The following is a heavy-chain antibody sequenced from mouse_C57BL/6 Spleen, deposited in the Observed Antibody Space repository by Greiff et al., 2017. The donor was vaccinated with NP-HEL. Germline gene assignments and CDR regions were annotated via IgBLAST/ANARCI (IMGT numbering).Heavy chain of an antibody. Sequence: QVQLQQPGAELVRPGTSVKLSCKASGYTFTSYWMHWVKQRPGKGLEWIGVIDPSDSYTNYNQKFKGKATLTVDTSSSTAYMPLGSLTSEVSAVFYCSSYYGNYLFAYWGQGTLVTVSA. CDR2: IDPSDSYT. CDR3: SSYYGNYLFAY. V-gene: IGHV1-59*01. J-gene: IGHJ3*01. D-gene: IGHD2-1*01. CDR1: GYTFTSYW.